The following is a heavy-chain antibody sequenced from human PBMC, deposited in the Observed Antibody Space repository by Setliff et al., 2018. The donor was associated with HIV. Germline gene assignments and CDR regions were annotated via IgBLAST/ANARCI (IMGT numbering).Heavy chain of an antibody. Sequence: SETLSLTCSVSGGSISTGNYDWTWIRQPAGKGLEWIGSIYNSGSTYYSTSLKSRVTISVDTSKNQFSLKLSSVTAADTAVYYCARHFGGDYQLPDLFDYWGQGTLVTVSS. CDR3: ARHFGGDYQLPDLFDY. J-gene: IGHJ4*02. V-gene: IGHV4-39*01. D-gene: IGHD2-2*01. CDR2: IYNSGST. CDR1: GGSISTGNYD.